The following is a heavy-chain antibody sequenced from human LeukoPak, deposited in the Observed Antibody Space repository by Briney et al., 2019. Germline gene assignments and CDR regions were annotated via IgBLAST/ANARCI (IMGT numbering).Heavy chain of an antibody. D-gene: IGHD2-21*02. CDR2: IVVGSGNT. CDR3: ASAYCGGDCYPSFDY. CDR1: GFTFTSSA. Sequence: GASVKVSCKASGFTFTSSAVQWVRQARGQRLEWIGWIVVGSGNTNYAQKFQERVTITRDMSTSTAYMELSSLRSEDTAVYYCASAYCGGDCYPSFDYWGQGTLVTVSS. J-gene: IGHJ4*02. V-gene: IGHV1-58*01.